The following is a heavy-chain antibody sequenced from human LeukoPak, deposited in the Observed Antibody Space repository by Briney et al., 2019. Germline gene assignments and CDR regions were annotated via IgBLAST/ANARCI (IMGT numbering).Heavy chain of an antibody. Sequence: GGSLRLSCAASGFTFSSYAMSWVRQAPGKGLEWVSAISGSGGSTYYADSVKGRFTISRDNSKNTLYLQMNSLRAEDTAVYYWEKGGETTVKEGFDYGGREPRDTVSS. D-gene: IGHD4-17*01. V-gene: IGHV3-23*01. CDR1: GFTFSSYA. CDR2: ISGSGGST. CDR3: EKGGETTVKEGFDY. J-gene: IGHJ4*02.